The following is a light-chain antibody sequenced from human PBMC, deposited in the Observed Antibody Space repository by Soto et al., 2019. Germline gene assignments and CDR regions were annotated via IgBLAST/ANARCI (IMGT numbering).Light chain of an antibody. CDR2: GAS. Sequence: DIVLTQSPDTLTLSPGERATLSCRASQSVSSNYLAWYQQKPGQAPRLLIYGASTGATGIPDRFSGSGSGTDFTLTISRLEPEDFAVYYCQEYGSSSYTFGQGTRLEIK. J-gene: IGKJ2*01. CDR3: QEYGSSSYT. V-gene: IGKV3-20*01. CDR1: QSVSSNY.